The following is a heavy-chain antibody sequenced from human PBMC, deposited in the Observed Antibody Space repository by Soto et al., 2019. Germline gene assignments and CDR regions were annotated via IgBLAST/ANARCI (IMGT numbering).Heavy chain of an antibody. D-gene: IGHD6-19*01. Sequence: QVTLKESGPVLVKPTEALTLTCTVSGFSLSNARMGVSWIRQPPGKALEWLAHIFSNDEKFYSTSLKSRLTISKDTSKGQVVLTMTNMGPVDTATYYCARCGPSGWYDYWGQGTLVTVSS. V-gene: IGHV2-26*01. CDR2: IFSNDEK. J-gene: IGHJ4*02. CDR1: GFSLSNARMG. CDR3: ARCGPSGWYDY.